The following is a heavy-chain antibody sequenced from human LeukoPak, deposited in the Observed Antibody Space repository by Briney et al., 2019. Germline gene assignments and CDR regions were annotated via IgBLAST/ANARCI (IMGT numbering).Heavy chain of an antibody. V-gene: IGHV4-34*01. J-gene: IGHJ4*02. CDR3: ARADSGTIVVVPAAKSTSALDY. D-gene: IGHD2-2*01. CDR2: INHSGST. Sequence: SETLSLTCAVYGGSFSGYYWSWIRQPPGKGLEWIGEINHSGSTNYNPSLKSRVTISVDTSKNQFSLKLSSVTAAETAVYYCARADSGTIVVVPAAKSTSALDYWGQGTLVTVSS. CDR1: GGSFSGYY.